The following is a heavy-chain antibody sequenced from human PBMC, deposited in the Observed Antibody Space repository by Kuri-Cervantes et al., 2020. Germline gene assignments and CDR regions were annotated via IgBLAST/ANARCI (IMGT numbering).Heavy chain of an antibody. Sequence: ASVKVSCKASGYTFSGYYTHWVRQAPGQGLEWMGIINPSGGSTSYAQKFQGRVTMTRGTSTSTVYMELSSLRSEDTAVYYCAIAYYYGSGSYSFDPWGQGTLVTVSS. D-gene: IGHD3-10*01. J-gene: IGHJ5*02. CDR1: GYTFSGYY. CDR3: AIAYYYGSGSYSFDP. V-gene: IGHV1-46*01. CDR2: INPSGGST.